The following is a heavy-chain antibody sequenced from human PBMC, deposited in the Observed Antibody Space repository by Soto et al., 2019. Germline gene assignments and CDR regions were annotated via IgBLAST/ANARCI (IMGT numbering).Heavy chain of an antibody. Sequence: EVQLLESGGGLVQPGGSLRLSCAASGFTFSSYAMSWVRQAPGKGLEWVSAISGSGGSTYYADSVKGRFTISRDNSKNRLYLQMNSLRAEDTAVYYCARRVVVAASADYWGQGTLVTVSS. J-gene: IGHJ4*02. CDR1: GFTFSSYA. D-gene: IGHD2-15*01. V-gene: IGHV3-23*01. CDR3: ARRVVVAASADY. CDR2: ISGSGGST.